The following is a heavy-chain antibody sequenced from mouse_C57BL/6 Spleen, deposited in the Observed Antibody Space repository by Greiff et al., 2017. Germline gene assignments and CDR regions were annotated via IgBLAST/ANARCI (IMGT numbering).Heavy chain of an antibody. CDR1: GYTFTDYE. CDR3: TLYGGYAMDY. Sequence: VKLQQSGAELVRPGASVTLSCKASGYTFTDYEMHWVKQTPVHGLEWIGAIDPETGGTAYNQKFKGKAILTADKSSSTAYMELRSLTSEDSAVYYCTLYGGYAMDYWGQGTSVTVSS. V-gene: IGHV1-15*01. D-gene: IGHD1-1*02. CDR2: IDPETGGT. J-gene: IGHJ4*01.